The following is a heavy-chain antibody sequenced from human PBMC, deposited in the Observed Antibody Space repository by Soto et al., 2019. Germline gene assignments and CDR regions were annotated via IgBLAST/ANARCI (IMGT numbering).Heavy chain of an antibody. J-gene: IGHJ6*03. Sequence: ASVKVSCKASGYTFTSYDINWVRQATGQGLEWMGWMNPNSGNTGYAQKLQGRVNMTRNTSISTAYTELSSLRSEDTAVYYCARASGRFLDSYYYYYMDVWGKGTTVTVSS. V-gene: IGHV1-8*01. D-gene: IGHD3-3*01. CDR3: ARASGRFLDSYYYYYMDV. CDR1: GYTFTSYD. CDR2: MNPNSGNT.